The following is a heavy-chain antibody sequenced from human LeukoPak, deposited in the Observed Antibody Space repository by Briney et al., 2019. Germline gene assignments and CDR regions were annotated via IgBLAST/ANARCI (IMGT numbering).Heavy chain of an antibody. Sequence: GASVTVSFMASGYTFTSYGISWVRQAPGQGLEWMGWMNPNSGNTGYAQKFQGRVTMTRNTSISTAYMELSSLRSEDTAVYYCARMTRVTDAFDIWGQGTMVTVS. J-gene: IGHJ3*02. D-gene: IGHD2-21*02. CDR3: ARMTRVTDAFDI. CDR1: GYTFTSYG. CDR2: MNPNSGNT. V-gene: IGHV1-8*02.